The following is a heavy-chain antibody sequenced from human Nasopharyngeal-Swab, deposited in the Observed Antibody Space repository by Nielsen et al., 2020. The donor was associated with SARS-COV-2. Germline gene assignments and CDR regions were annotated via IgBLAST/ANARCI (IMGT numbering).Heavy chain of an antibody. D-gene: IGHD2-21*01. CDR2: ITGSGGTT. V-gene: IGHV3-23*01. Sequence: GESLKISCAASGLTFSTYIMSRVRQDPGKGREWVSAITGSGGTTTYAESVRGRFTISRDNSKNTLYRKMNSLRAEDTAIYYCAKHKVSCGGDCYTIPDYWCQGTLVTVSS. CDR3: AKHKVSCGGDCYTIPDY. CDR1: GLTFSTYI. J-gene: IGHJ4*02.